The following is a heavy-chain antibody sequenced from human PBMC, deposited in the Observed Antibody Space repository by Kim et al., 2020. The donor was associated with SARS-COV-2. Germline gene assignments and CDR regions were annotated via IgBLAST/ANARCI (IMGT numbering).Heavy chain of an antibody. D-gene: IGHD3-16*01. V-gene: IGHV4-30-2*01. CDR3: ARGVGEVGFTTEDVYFDS. CDR2: IDHGGST. CDR1: DDSMNSETYS. J-gene: IGHJ4*02. Sequence: SETLSLTCGVSDDSMNSETYSWSWIRQPPGKGLEWIGDIDHGGSTYYNPSLKSRVSISAEKSKKEFSLKLTSVTAAATAVYFCARGVGEVGFTTEDVYFDSWGQGILVSVSS.